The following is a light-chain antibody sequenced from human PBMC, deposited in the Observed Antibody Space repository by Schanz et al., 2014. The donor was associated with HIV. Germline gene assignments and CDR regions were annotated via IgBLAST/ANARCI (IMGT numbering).Light chain of an antibody. CDR3: QQYGSPPWT. V-gene: IGKV3-20*01. CDR2: GAS. J-gene: IGKJ1*01. Sequence: EIVMTQSPGTLSVSPGERATLSCRASQSVSSSYLAWYQQKPGQAPRLLIYGASSRATGIPDRFSGSGSGTDFTLTISRVEPEDYAVYFCQQYGSPPWTFGQGTKVEVK. CDR1: QSVSSSY.